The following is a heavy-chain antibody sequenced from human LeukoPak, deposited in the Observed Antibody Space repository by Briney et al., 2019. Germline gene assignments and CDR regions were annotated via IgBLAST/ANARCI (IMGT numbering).Heavy chain of an antibody. J-gene: IGHJ5*02. CDR1: GGTFSSYA. Sequence: ASVKVSCKASGGTFSSYAISWVRQAPGQGLEWMGGIIPIFGTANYAQKFQGRVTITADESTSTAYMELSSLRSDDTAVYYCARRGPVAATLSCGQGTLVTVSS. V-gene: IGHV1-69*13. CDR2: IIPIFGTA. CDR3: ARRGPVAATLS. D-gene: IGHD2-15*01.